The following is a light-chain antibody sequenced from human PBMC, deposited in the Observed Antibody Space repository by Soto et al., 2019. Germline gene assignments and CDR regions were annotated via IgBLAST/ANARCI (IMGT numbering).Light chain of an antibody. J-gene: IGKJ4*01. CDR1: QDISNY. CDR2: AAF. Sequence: DVQMTQSPSSLSAFVGDRVTITCRASQDISNYLAWFQQKPGEAPKSLIYAAFSLQSGVPSKFSGSGSGTDFTLTISSLQPEDFASYYCHQYKTYPLTFGGWTKVEI. CDR3: HQYKTYPLT. V-gene: IGKV1-16*02.